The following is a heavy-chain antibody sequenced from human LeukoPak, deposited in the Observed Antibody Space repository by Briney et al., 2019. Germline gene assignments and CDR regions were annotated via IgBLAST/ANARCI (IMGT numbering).Heavy chain of an antibody. D-gene: IGHD1-26*01. J-gene: IGHJ4*02. V-gene: IGHV4-4*09. CDR3: ARTRYHFDS. CDR1: GGSFSGYY. CDR2: IYASGST. Sequence: SETLSLTCAVYGGSFSGYYWSWIRQPPGKTLEWIGYIYASGSTNYNPSLKSRVTMSVDTSKNQISLKLTSVTAADTAVYYCARTRYHFDSWGQGSLVTVSS.